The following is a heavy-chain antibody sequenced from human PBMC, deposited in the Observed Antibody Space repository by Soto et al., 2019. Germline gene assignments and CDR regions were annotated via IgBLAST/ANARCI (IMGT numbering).Heavy chain of an antibody. V-gene: IGHV1-69*01. CDR1: GGTFSSYA. CDR2: IIPIFGTA. Sequence: QVQLVQSGAEVKKPGSSVKVSCKASGGTFSSYAISWVRQAPGQGLEWMGGIIPIFGTANYAQKFQGRVTITADESTSTAYMELSSLRSEDTAVYYCARGLRCHYDILTGYPNWFDPWGQGTLVTVSS. CDR3: ARGLRCHYDILTGYPNWFDP. J-gene: IGHJ5*02. D-gene: IGHD3-9*01.